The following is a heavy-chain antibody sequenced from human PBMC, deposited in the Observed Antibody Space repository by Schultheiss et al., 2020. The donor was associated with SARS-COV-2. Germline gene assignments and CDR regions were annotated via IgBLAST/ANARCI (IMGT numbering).Heavy chain of an antibody. Sequence: GGSLRLSCAASGFTFSDHYMSWIRQAPGKGLEWVGFIRSKAYGGTTEYAASVKGRFTISRDDSKSIAYLQMNSLKTEDTAVYYCTRGTGTKFIQHWGQGTLVTVSS. CDR2: IRSKAYGGTT. CDR3: TRGTGTKFIQH. V-gene: IGHV3-49*03. D-gene: IGHD1-1*01. CDR1: GFTFSDHY. J-gene: IGHJ1*01.